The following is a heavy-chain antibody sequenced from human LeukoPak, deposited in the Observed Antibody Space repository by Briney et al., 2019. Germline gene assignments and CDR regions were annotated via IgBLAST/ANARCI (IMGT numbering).Heavy chain of an antibody. CDR1: GFTFSSYA. CDR2: ISGSGGST. V-gene: IGHV3-23*01. Sequence: PGGSLRPSCAASGFTFSSYAMSWVRQAPGKGLEWVSAISGSGGSTYYADSVKGRFTISRDNSKNTLYLQMNSLRAEDTAVYYCAKDPGTEHDFWSGYAGYFDYWGQGTLVTVSS. D-gene: IGHD3-3*01. CDR3: AKDPGTEHDFWSGYAGYFDY. J-gene: IGHJ4*02.